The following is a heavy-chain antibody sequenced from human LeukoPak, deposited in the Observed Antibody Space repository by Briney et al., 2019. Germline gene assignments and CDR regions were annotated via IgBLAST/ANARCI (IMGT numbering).Heavy chain of an antibody. CDR3: ARVGYDSSGRFDY. V-gene: IGHV3-11*04. J-gene: IGHJ4*02. CDR1: GFTFSDYY. D-gene: IGHD3-22*01. Sequence: PGGSLRLSCAASGFTFSDYYMTWIRQAPGKGLEWASYISSSGSIIYYADSVKGRFIIPRDNAKNSLYLQMNSLRAEDTAVYFCARVGYDSSGRFDYWGQGTLVTVSS. CDR2: ISSSGSII.